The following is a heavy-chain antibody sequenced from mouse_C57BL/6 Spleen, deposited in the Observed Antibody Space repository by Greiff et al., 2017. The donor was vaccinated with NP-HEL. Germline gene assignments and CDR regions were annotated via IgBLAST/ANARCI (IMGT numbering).Heavy chain of an antibody. V-gene: IGHV1-26*01. CDR2: INPNNGGT. CDR1: GYTFTDYY. Sequence: EVQLQQSGPELVKPGASVKISCKASGYTFTDYYMNWVKQSHGKSLEWIGDINPNNGGTSYNQKFKGKATLTVDKSSSTAYMELRSLTSEDSAVYYCARSHYGSSYPTFDVWGTGTTVTVSS. D-gene: IGHD1-1*01. J-gene: IGHJ1*03. CDR3: ARSHYGSSYPTFDV.